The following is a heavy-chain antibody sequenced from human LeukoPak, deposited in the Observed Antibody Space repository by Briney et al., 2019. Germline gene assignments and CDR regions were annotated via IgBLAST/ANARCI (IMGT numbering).Heavy chain of an antibody. D-gene: IGHD3-3*01. J-gene: IGHJ4*02. Sequence: SETLSLTCAVYGGSFSGYYWSWIRQPPGKGLEWIGEINHSGSTNYNPSLKSRVTISVDTSKNRFSLKLSSVTAEDTAVYYCARGRKNTIFGVVTPFDYWGQGTLVTVSS. V-gene: IGHV4-34*01. CDR1: GGSFSGYY. CDR2: INHSGST. CDR3: ARGRKNTIFGVVTPFDY.